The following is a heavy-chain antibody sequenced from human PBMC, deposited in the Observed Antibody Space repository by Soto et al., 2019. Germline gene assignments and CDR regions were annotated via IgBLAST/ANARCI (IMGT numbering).Heavy chain of an antibody. V-gene: IGHV3-30*18. Sequence: QVQLVESGGGVVQRGRSLRLSFAAAGFTFSNYDMHWVRQAPGKGLEWVAVIPYDGSNNYYADSVKGRFTIARDNSKSTLFLQMNSLRTDDTAVYYCAKNSDRSGLDYWGQGSLVTVSS. CDR2: IPYDGSNN. CDR1: GFTFSNYD. D-gene: IGHD3-22*01. J-gene: IGHJ4*02. CDR3: AKNSDRSGLDY.